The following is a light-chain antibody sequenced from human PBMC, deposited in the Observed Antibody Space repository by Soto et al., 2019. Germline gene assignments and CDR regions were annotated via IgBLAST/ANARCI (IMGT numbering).Light chain of an antibody. CDR1: SSNIGSTYD. J-gene: IGLJ1*01. CDR2: GNT. CDR3: QSYDDSLSVHYV. V-gene: IGLV1-40*01. Sequence: QSVLPQPPSVSGAPGQRVTISYTGSSSNIGSTYDVQWYQQLPGTAPKLLIHGNTDRPSGVPDRFSGSKSGTSASLAITGLQADDEADYYCQSYDDSLSVHYVFGTGTKVTVL.